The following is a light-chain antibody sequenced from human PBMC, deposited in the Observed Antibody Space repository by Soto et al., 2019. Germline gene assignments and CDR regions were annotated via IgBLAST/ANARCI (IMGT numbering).Light chain of an antibody. CDR1: QGIAPY. CDR3: QKYNSAPLT. J-gene: IGKJ4*01. CDR2: ATS. Sequence: DVQMTQSPSSLSAFVGDRFTITCRASQGIAPYLAWFQQKPGKVPKLLIYATSTLQSGVPSRFSGSGSGTYFTLTITSLQPEDVATYYCQKYNSAPLTFGGGTKVEIK. V-gene: IGKV1-27*01.